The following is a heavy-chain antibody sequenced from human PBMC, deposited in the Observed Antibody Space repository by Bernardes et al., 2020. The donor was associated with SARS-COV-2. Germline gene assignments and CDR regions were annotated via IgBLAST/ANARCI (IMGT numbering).Heavy chain of an antibody. D-gene: IGHD4-17*01. V-gene: IGHV3-9*01. CDR2: INWNSANV. Sequence: GGSLRPSCAAPGTNLDDPVFHWVRLAPGKGLAWVSGINWNSANVGYADSVKGRFSISRDSARTSVYLQMNRLGPEDTALYYCAKGVYGDYFTLEVWGQGTTVTVS. J-gene: IGHJ6*02. CDR1: GTNLDDPV. CDR3: AKGVYGDYFTLEV.